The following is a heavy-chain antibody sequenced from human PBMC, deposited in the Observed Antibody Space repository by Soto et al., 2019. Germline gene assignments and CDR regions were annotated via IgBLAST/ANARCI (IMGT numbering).Heavy chain of an antibody. CDR1: GGSISSGGYY. Sequence: TLSLTCTVSGGSISSGGYYWSWIRQHPGKGLEWIGYIYYSGSTYYNPSLKSRVTISVDTSKNQFSLKLSSVTAADTAVYYCARDIGPIAAAGKFYYYGMDVWGQGTTVTVSS. CDR2: IYYSGST. D-gene: IGHD6-13*01. J-gene: IGHJ6*02. CDR3: ARDIGPIAAAGKFYYYGMDV. V-gene: IGHV4-31*03.